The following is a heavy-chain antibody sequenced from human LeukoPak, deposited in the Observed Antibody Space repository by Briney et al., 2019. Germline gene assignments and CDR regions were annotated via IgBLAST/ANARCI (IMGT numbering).Heavy chain of an antibody. V-gene: IGHV3-23*01. CDR3: AKDIARYYYGSGDENDAFDI. CDR1: GFTFSSYA. Sequence: PGGSLRLSCAASGFTFSSYAMSWVRQAPGKGLEWVSAISGSGGSTYYADSVKGRFTISRDNSKNTLYLQMNSLRAEDTAVYYCAKDIARYYYGSGDENDAFDIWGQGTMVTVSS. J-gene: IGHJ3*02. CDR2: ISGSGGST. D-gene: IGHD3-10*01.